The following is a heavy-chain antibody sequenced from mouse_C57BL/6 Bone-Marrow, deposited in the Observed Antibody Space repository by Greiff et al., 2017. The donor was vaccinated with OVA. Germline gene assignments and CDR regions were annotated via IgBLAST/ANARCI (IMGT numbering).Heavy chain of an antibody. CDR2: IDTNSGGT. CDR3: ARSGGTTVVPYAMDY. V-gene: IGHV1-72*01. J-gene: IGHJ4*01. D-gene: IGHD1-1*01. CDR1: GYTFTSYW. Sequence: QVQLQQPGAELVKPGASVKLSCKASGYTFTSYWMHWVKQRPGRGLEWIGRIDTNSGGTKYNEKFKSKATLTVDKPSRTAYMQLSSLTSEDSAVYYCARSGGTTVVPYAMDYWGQGTSVTVSS.